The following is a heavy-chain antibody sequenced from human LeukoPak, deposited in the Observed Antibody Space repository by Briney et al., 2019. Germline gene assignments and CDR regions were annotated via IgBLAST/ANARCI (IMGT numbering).Heavy chain of an antibody. V-gene: IGHV4-59*08. J-gene: IGHJ4*02. CDR2: IYYSGST. CDR3: ARLIDYYDSSGYSYYFDY. D-gene: IGHD3-22*01. CDR1: GGSISSYY. Sequence: SETLSLTCTVSGGSISSYYWSWIRQPPGKGLERIGYIYYSGSTNYNPSLKSRVTISVDTSKNQFSLKLSSVTAADTAVYYCARLIDYYDSSGYSYYFDYWGQGTLVTVSS.